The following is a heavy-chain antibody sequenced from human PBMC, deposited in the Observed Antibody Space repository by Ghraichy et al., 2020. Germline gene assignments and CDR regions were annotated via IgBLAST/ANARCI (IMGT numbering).Heavy chain of an antibody. CDR3: ARGLRKGSIAARRSPTNFDY. J-gene: IGHJ4*02. V-gene: IGHV1-8*01. D-gene: IGHD6-6*01. CDR1: GYTFTSYD. CDR2: MNPNSGNT. Sequence: ASVKVSCKASGYTFTSYDINWVRQATGQGLEWMGWMNPNSGNTGYAQKFQGRVTMTRNTSISTAYMELSSLRSEDTAVYYCARGLRKGSIAARRSPTNFDYWGQGTLVTVSS.